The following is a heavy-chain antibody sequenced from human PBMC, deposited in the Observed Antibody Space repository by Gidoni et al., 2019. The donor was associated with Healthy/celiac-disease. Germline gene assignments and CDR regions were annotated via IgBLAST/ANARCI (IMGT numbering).Heavy chain of an antibody. Sequence: QVQLVESGGGVVQPGGSLRLSCAASGFTFSSYGMHGVRQAPGKGLEWVAFIRYDGSNKYYADSVKGRFTISRDNSKNTLYLQMNSLRAEDTAVYYCAKDRRVDTAMDYWGQGTLVTVSS. CDR1: GFTFSSYG. CDR2: IRYDGSNK. D-gene: IGHD5-18*01. CDR3: AKDRRVDTAMDY. J-gene: IGHJ4*02. V-gene: IGHV3-30*02.